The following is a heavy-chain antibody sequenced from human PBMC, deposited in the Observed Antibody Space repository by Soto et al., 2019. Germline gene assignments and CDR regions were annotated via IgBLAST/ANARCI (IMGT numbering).Heavy chain of an antibody. CDR1: GFTFSSYD. V-gene: IGHV3-13*01. CDR3: TKARLWGGDGYNSYYYNAMDV. J-gene: IGHJ6*02. D-gene: IGHD3-16*01. CDR2: IGTAGDT. Sequence: PGGSLRLSCAASGFTFSSYDMHWVRQATGKGLEWVSAIGTAGDTYYPGSVKGRFTISRENAKNSLYLQMNSLRPEDTALYYCTKARLWGGDGYNSYYYNAMDVWGQGTTVTVSS.